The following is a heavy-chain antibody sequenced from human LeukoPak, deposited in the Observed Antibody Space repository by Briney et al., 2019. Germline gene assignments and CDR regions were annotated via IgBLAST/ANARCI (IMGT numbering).Heavy chain of an antibody. Sequence: PGGSLRLSCAASGFPFSSYWMNWVRQAPGKGLEWVANIKPDGSEKYYVDSVKGRFTISRDNAMKSLYLQMDSLRAEDTAVYYCASGEWEPWGQGTLVTVSS. CDR1: GFPFSSYW. V-gene: IGHV3-7*01. D-gene: IGHD1-26*01. CDR2: IKPDGSEK. J-gene: IGHJ4*02. CDR3: ASGEWEP.